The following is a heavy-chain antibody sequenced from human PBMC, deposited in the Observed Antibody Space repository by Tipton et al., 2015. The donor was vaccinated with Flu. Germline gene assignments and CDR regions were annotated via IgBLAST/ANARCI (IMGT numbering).Heavy chain of an antibody. Sequence: TLSLTCTVSGGSISSGTYHWGWIRQPPGKGLEWIGTIYYSGSTYYNPSLKSRVTISVDTSKNQFSLKVSSVTAADTAIYYCARDPWAVPYYLDYWGQGTLITVSS. J-gene: IGHJ4*02. V-gene: IGHV4-39*07. D-gene: IGHD6-6*01. CDR3: ARDPWAVPYYLDY. CDR1: GGSISSGTYH. CDR2: IYYSGST.